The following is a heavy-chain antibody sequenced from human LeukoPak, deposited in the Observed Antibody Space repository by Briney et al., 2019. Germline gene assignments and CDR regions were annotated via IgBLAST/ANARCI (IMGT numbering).Heavy chain of an antibody. CDR3: ARLEIEMATIKPDFDY. CDR2: INPNSGGT. D-gene: IGHD5-24*01. CDR1: GYTFTGYY. J-gene: IGHJ4*02. V-gene: IGHV1-2*02. Sequence: ASVKVSCKASGYTFTGYYMHWVRQAPGQGLEWMGWINPNSGGTNYAQKFQGRVTMTRDTSISTAYVELSRLRSDDTAVYYCARLEIEMATIKPDFDYWGQGTLVTVSS.